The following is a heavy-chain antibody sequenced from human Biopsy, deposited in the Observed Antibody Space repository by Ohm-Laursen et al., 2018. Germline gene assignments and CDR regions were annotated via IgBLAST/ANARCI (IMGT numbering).Heavy chain of an antibody. D-gene: IGHD2-2*01. J-gene: IGHJ5*02. V-gene: IGHV3-21*01. Sequence: GSLRLSCTASGVTLSGYSMNWVRQAPGKGLEWVSSISASSSHIYYADSVKGRFTVSKENGKNSLYLHMNSLRAEDTAVYYCATEVVPAGIGGHWFDPWGQGTLVTVSS. CDR1: GVTLSGYS. CDR3: ATEVVPAGIGGHWFDP. CDR2: ISASSSHI.